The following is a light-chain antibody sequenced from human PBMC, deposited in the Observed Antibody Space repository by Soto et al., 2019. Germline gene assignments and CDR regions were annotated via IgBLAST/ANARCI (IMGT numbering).Light chain of an antibody. J-gene: IGKJ1*01. CDR1: QSIGRN. CDR3: QQSYSTPPT. Sequence: DIQMTQSPASLSASVGDRVTISCRASQSIGRNLNWYQQKPRKAPTLLIFTSSSLQSGVPSRFSGSGSGTDFILTISSLQPEDFATYYCQQSYSTPPTFGQGTKVDIK. CDR2: TSS. V-gene: IGKV1-39*01.